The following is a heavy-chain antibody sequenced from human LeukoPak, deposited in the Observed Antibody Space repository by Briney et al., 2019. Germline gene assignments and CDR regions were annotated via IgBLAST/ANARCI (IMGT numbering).Heavy chain of an antibody. J-gene: IGHJ4*02. Sequence: SETLSLTCTVSGGSISSNNYYWGWIRQPPGKGLDWIGSIYYSGSTYYNPSLKSRVTISVDTSKNQFSLKLSSVTAADTAVYYCATMVRGATPHPDYWGQGTLVTVSS. V-gene: IGHV4-39*01. D-gene: IGHD3-10*01. CDR2: IYYSGST. CDR3: ATMVRGATPHPDY. CDR1: GGSISSNNYY.